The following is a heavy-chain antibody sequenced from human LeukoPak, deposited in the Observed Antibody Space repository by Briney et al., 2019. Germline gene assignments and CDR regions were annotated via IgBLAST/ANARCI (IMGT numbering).Heavy chain of an antibody. V-gene: IGHV3-30*01. D-gene: IGHD7-27*01. CDR2: ISYDGSNK. CDR1: GFTFSSYA. Sequence: GGSLRLSCAASGFTFSSYAMHWVRQAPGKGLEWVAVISYDGSNKYYADSVKGRFTISRDNSKNTLYLQMNSLRAEDTAVYYCARDHGRTGTTDYWGLGTLVTVSS. J-gene: IGHJ4*02. CDR3: ARDHGRTGTTDY.